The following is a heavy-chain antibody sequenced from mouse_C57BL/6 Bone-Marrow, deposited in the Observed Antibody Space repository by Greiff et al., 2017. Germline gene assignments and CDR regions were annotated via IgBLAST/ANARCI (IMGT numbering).Heavy chain of an antibody. J-gene: IGHJ4*01. V-gene: IGHV10-1*01. Sequence: EVKLMESGGGLVQPKGSLKLSCAASGFSFNTYAMNWVRQAPGKGLEWVARIRSKSNNYATYYADSVKDRFTISRDDSESMLYLQMNNLKTEDTAMYYCVSYGSYAMDYWGQGTSVTVSS. D-gene: IGHD2-2*01. CDR1: GFSFNTYA. CDR3: VSYGSYAMDY. CDR2: IRSKSNNYAT.